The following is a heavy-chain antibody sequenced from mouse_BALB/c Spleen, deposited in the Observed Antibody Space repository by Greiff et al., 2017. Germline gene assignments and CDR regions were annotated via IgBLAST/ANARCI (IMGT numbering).Heavy chain of an antibody. CDR3: ARGGLRHYFDY. Sequence: EVQRVESGGDLVKPGGSLKLSCAASGFTFSSYGMSWVRQTPDKRLEWVATISSGGSYTYYPDSVKGRFTISRDNAKNTLYLQMSSLKSEDTAMYYCARGGLRHYFDYWGQGTTLTVSS. D-gene: IGHD1-2*01. J-gene: IGHJ2*01. CDR1: GFTFSSYG. V-gene: IGHV5-6*01. CDR2: ISSGGSYT.